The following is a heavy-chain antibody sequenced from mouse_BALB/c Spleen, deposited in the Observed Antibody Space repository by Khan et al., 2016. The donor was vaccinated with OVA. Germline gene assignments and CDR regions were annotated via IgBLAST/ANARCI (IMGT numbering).Heavy chain of an antibody. J-gene: IGHJ4*01. CDR2: IWGGGGT. D-gene: IGHD2-14*01. CDR1: GFSLSRYN. V-gene: IGHV2-6-4*01. Sequence: QVQLKQSGPGLVAPSQSLSITCTVSGFSLSRYNIHWVRQPPGKGLEWLGMIWGGGGTDYNSTLKSRLSISKDNSKSQVSLKMNSLQTDDTAMYYCARAYYRYDGYYAMDYWGQGTSVTVSS. CDR3: ARAYYRYDGYYAMDY.